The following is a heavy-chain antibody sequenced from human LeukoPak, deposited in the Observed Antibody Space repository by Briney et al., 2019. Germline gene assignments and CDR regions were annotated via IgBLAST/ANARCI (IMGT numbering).Heavy chain of an antibody. V-gene: IGHV1-8*03. CDR2: MNPNSGNT. CDR1: GYTFTSYG. CDR3: ARTLGYCSGDSCFGNNWFDP. D-gene: IGHD2-15*01. Sequence: ASVKVSCKASGYTFTSYGISWVRQAPGQGLEWMGWMNPNSGNTGYAQKFQGRVTITADESTSTAYLELSSLRSEDTAVYYCARTLGYCSGDSCFGNNWFDPWGQGTLVTVSS. J-gene: IGHJ5*02.